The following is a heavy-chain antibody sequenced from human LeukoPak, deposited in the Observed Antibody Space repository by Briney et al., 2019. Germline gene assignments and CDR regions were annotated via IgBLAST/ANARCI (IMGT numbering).Heavy chain of an antibody. V-gene: IGHV3-53*01. CDR3: AREPYGDYFDY. Sequence: GGSLRLSCAASGFTVSSNYMSWVRQAPGKGLEWVSVIYSGGSTYYADSVKGRFTISRDNSKNTLYLQMNSLRAEDTAVYYCAREPYGDYFDYWGQGTLVTVSS. CDR2: IYSGGST. D-gene: IGHD4-17*01. CDR1: GFTVSSNY. J-gene: IGHJ4*02.